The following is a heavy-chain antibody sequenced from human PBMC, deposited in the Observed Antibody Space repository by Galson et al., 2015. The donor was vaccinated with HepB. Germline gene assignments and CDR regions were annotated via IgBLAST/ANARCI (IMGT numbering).Heavy chain of an antibody. CDR1: GFTFSDYW. CDR2: IRQDGSEK. V-gene: IGHV3-7*03. J-gene: IGHJ6*02. CDR3: ARRGTYYDVLTGRYLYYYALDV. Sequence: SLRLSCAASGFTFSDYWMSWVRQAPGKGLEWVANIRQDGSEKYFVDSVKGRFTISRDNANNSLSLQMNSLTVDDTAVYYCARRGTYYDVLTGRYLYYYALDVWGQGTTVTVSS. D-gene: IGHD3-9*01.